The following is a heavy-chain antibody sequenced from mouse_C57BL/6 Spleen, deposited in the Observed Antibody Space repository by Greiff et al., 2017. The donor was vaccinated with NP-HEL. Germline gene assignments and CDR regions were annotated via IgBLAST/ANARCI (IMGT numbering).Heavy chain of an antibody. J-gene: IGHJ3*01. CDR2: IDPSDSYT. D-gene: IGHD1-1*01. Sequence: QVQLQQPGAELVMPGASVKLSCKASGYTFTSYWMHWVKQRPGQGLEWIGEIDPSDSYTNYNQKFKGKSTLTVDKSSSTAYMQLSSLTSEDSAVYYCARSNGSSFFAYWGQGTLVTVSA. V-gene: IGHV1-69*01. CDR1: GYTFTSYW. CDR3: ARSNGSSFFAY.